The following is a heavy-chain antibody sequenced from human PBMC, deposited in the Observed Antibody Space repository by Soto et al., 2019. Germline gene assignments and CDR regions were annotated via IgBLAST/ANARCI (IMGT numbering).Heavy chain of an antibody. CDR1: GFTFSDHY. Sequence: EVQLVESGGGLVQPGGSLRLSCAASGFTFSDHYMDWVRQASGKGLEWVGRIRNKANSYTAEYAASVKGRFTISRDDSTSSLYLQVTSLKIEDTALHYCVCAGTGYQLDYWGQGTLVTVSS. CDR2: IRNKANSYTA. J-gene: IGHJ4*02. D-gene: IGHD3-9*01. CDR3: VCAGTGYQLDY. V-gene: IGHV3-72*01.